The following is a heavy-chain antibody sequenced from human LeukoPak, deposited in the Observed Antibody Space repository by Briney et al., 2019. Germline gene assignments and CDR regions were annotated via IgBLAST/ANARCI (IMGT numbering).Heavy chain of an antibody. CDR3: TTEGVGARGAYAFDI. V-gene: IGHV3-15*01. CDR1: GFTFSNAW. CDR2: IKSKTDGGTT. Sequence: GGSLRLSCAASGFTFSNAWMSWVRQAPGKGLEWVCRIKSKTDGGTTDYAAHVKGRFTISRDDSKNKMYLQMNSLKTEDTAVYYCTTEGVGARGAYAFDIWGQGTMVTVSS. D-gene: IGHD1-26*01. J-gene: IGHJ3*02.